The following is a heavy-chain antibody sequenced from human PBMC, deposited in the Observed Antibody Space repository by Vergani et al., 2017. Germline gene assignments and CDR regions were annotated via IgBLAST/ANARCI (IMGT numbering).Heavy chain of an antibody. Sequence: QVRLEESGPGLVKPSETLSLTCSVSGYSISSGYYWGWIRQPPGKGLEWIGSIYHSGSTYYNPSLKSRVTISVDTSKNQFSLKLSSVTAADTAVYYCARTRLGWPSYDYWGQGTLVTVSS. CDR3: ARTRLGWPSYDY. CDR1: GYSISSGYY. V-gene: IGHV4-38-2*01. J-gene: IGHJ4*02. CDR2: IYHSGST. D-gene: IGHD2-21*01.